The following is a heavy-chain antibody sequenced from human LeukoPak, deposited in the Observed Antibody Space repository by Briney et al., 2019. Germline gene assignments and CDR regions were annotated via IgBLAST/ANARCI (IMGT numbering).Heavy chain of an antibody. J-gene: IGHJ3*02. V-gene: IGHV4-59*01. Sequence: SETVSLTCTVSGGSISSYYWSWTRQPPGKGRVWIGYIYYSGSNNYHPSLKSRVTIPEATSKNQFSLKLSSVTAADTAGYYCARGRLEAMWELLPFDAFDIWGKGTMVTVS. CDR1: GGSISSYY. CDR3: ARGRLEAMWELLPFDAFDI. CDR2: IYYSGSN. D-gene: IGHD1-26*01.